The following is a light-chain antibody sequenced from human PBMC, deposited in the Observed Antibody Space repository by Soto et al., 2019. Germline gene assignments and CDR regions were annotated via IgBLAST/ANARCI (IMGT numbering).Light chain of an antibody. Sequence: QSALAQPGSVSAAPEEKVTISCSGSRSNIGNNYVSGYRQFPGTPPKLLIYDNNKRPSGIPDRFSGSKTGTSATLGITGLQTGDEADYYCGTWDSSLSAVIFGGGTKGTVL. V-gene: IGLV1-51*01. CDR2: DNN. J-gene: IGLJ2*01. CDR3: GTWDSSLSAVI. CDR1: RSNIGNNY.